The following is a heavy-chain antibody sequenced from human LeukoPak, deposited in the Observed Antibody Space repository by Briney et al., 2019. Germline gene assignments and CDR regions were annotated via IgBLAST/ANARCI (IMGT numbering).Heavy chain of an antibody. D-gene: IGHD3-3*01. CDR3: ARGTHYDFWSGYLTYGMDV. Sequence: ASVKVSCKASGYTFTSYYMHWVRQATGQGLEWMGWMNPNSGNTGYAQKFQGRVTMTRNTSISTAYMELSSLRSEDTAVYYCARGTHYDFWSGYLTYGMDVWGQGTTVTVSS. J-gene: IGHJ6*02. CDR2: MNPNSGNT. CDR1: GYTFTSYY. V-gene: IGHV1-8*02.